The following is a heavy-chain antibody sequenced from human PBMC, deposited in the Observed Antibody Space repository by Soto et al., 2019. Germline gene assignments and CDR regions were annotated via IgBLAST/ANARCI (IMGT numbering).Heavy chain of an antibody. D-gene: IGHD3-22*01. Sequence: GGSLRRSCAASGFTFSSYSMNWVRQAPGKGLEWVSSISSSSSYIYYADSVKGRFTISRDNAKNSLYLQMNSLRAEDTAVYYCARAPYYYDSRGYWAYWGQGTLVTVSS. CDR1: GFTFSSYS. CDR2: ISSSSSYI. CDR3: ARAPYYYDSRGYWAY. V-gene: IGHV3-21*01. J-gene: IGHJ4*02.